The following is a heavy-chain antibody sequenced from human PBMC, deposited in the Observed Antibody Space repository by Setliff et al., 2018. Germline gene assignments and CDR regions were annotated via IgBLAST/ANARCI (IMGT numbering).Heavy chain of an antibody. CDR3: ARARYSSGWYGGGGAFYYMDA. CDR2: IYSKGSM. Sequence: SETLSLTCTVTGGSINSGPYYWTWIRQSAGKGLEWLGQIYSKGSMNYNPSLKSRVTISADSSKSQFFLRLTSVTAADTAIYYCARARYSSGWYGGGGAFYYMDAWGKGTTVTVSS. J-gene: IGHJ6*03. CDR1: GGSINSGPYY. D-gene: IGHD6-19*01. V-gene: IGHV4-61*09.